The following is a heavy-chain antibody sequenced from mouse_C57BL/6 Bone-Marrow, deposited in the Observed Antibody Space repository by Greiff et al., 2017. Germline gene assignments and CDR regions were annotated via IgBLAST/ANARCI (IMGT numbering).Heavy chain of an antibody. CDR1: GYTFTSYW. Sequence: QVQLQQPGAELVKPGASVKLSCKASGYTFTSYWMHWVKQRPGHGLEWIGMIHPNSGSTNYNEKFKSKATLTVDKSSSTAYMQLSSLTSEDSAVYDCERDGFYGSSFFDYWGQGTTLTVSS. D-gene: IGHD1-1*01. CDR2: IHPNSGST. J-gene: IGHJ2*01. CDR3: ERDGFYGSSFFDY. V-gene: IGHV1-64*01.